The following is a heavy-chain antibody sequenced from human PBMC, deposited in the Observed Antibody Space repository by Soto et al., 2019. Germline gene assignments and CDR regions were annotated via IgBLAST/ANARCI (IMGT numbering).Heavy chain of an antibody. D-gene: IGHD2-15*01. J-gene: IGHJ6*02. V-gene: IGHV3-33*01. Sequence: GGSLRLSCAASGFTFSSYGMHWVRQAPGKGLEWVAVIWYDGSNKYYADSVKGRFTISRDNSKNTLYLQMNSLRAEDTAVYYCARDLLPQAGYSMDVWGQETTVTVSS. CDR3: ARDLLPQAGYSMDV. CDR1: GFTFSSYG. CDR2: IWYDGSNK.